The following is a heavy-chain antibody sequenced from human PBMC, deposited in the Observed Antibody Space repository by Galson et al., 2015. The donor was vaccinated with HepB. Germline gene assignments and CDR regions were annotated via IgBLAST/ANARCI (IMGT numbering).Heavy chain of an antibody. J-gene: IGHJ4*02. CDR1: GYTLTNYH. CDR3: ARETPDTYYFDS. Sequence: SVKVSCKASGYTLTNYHFHWVRQAPGQGPEWMGKIFAGGGSTRFAERFQGRVTLTRDSSTSTIYMEVSSLRPDDTAVYYCARETPDTYYFDSWGQGTLVPVSS. D-gene: IGHD2-15*01. V-gene: IGHV1-46*01. CDR2: IFAGGGST.